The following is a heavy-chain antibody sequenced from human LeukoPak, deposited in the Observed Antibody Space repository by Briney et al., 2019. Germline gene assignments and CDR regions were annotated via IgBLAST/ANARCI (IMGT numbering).Heavy chain of an antibody. J-gene: IGHJ4*02. CDR2: INPSGGST. CDR3: ARVPIVVVVAATQEFDY. CDR1: GYTFTSYY. Sequence: ASVKVSCKASGYTFTSYYMHWVRQAPGQGLEWMGIINPSGGSTSYAQKFQGRVTMTRDTSTSTVYMELSSLRSEDTAVYYCARVPIVVVVAATQEFDYWGQGTLVTVSS. V-gene: IGHV1-46*01. D-gene: IGHD2-15*01.